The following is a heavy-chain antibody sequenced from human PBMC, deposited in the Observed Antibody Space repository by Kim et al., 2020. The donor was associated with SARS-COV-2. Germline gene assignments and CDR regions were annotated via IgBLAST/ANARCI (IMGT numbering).Heavy chain of an antibody. J-gene: IGHJ4*02. D-gene: IGHD3-3*01. CDR1: GGSISSGDYY. Sequence: SETLSLTCTVSGGSISSGDYYWSWIRQPPGKGLEWIGYIYYSGSTYYNPSLKSRVTISVDTSKNQFSLKLSSVTAADTAVYYCASADYDFWSALVAPNYWGQGTLVTVSS. V-gene: IGHV4-30-4*01. CDR3: ASADYDFWSALVAPNY. CDR2: IYYSGST.